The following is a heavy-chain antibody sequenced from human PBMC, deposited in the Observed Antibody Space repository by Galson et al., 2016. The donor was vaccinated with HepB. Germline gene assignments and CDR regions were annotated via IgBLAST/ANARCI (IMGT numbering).Heavy chain of an antibody. V-gene: IGHV3-30-3*01. Sequence: SLRLSCAASEFTFSSYAMHWVRQAPGKGLEWVAVISCDGSNKYYADSVKGRFTIFRDNSKTTLYLLMNSLKAEDTAVYYCVRDSGNYYYYYTMDVWGHGTTVTVSS. CDR3: VRDSGNYYYYYTMDV. J-gene: IGHJ6*02. CDR2: ISCDGSNK. D-gene: IGHD1-26*01. CDR1: EFTFSSYA.